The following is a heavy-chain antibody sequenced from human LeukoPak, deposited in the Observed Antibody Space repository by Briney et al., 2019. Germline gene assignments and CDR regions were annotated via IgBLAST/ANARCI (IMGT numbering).Heavy chain of an antibody. J-gene: IGHJ5*02. CDR2: IKQDGSAK. CDR1: GFSLSNYW. V-gene: IGHV3-7*01. Sequence: PGGSLRLSCAASGFSLSNYWMSWVRQVPGKGLEWVASIKQDGSAKDYVDSVKGRFTISRDNAKNSLFLQMNSLRAEDTAVYYCARPYYGDYNWFDPWGQGTLVTVSS. CDR3: ARPYYGDYNWFDP. D-gene: IGHD4-17*01.